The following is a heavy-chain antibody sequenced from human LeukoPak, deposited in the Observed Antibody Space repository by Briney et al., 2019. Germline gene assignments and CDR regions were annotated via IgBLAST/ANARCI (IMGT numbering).Heavy chain of an antibody. CDR3: ASDFGSSWYYFDY. CDR2: ISGSGGST. V-gene: IGHV3-23*01. D-gene: IGHD6-13*01. Sequence: GGSLRLSCAASGFTFSSYAMSWVRQAPGKGLEWVSAISGSGGSTYYADSVKGRFTISRDNAKNSLYLQMNSLRAEDTAVYYCASDFGSSWYYFDYWGQGTLVTVSS. CDR1: GFTFSSYA. J-gene: IGHJ4*02.